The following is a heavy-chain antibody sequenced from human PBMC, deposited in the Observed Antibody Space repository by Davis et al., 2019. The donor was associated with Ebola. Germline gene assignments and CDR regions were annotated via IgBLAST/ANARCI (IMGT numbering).Heavy chain of an antibody. CDR3: GRVVASEGI. CDR1: GGSFGNYY. J-gene: IGHJ6*02. V-gene: IGHV4-34*01. CDR2: IDHSGST. Sequence: SDTLSPTFPAQGGSFGNYYWTWIRQPPGKGLEWLGEIDHSGSTNYNPSLKTRITISIETSKNQFSLRLSSVTAADTAVYYCGRVVASEGIWGQGTTVTVSS. D-gene: IGHD5-12*01.